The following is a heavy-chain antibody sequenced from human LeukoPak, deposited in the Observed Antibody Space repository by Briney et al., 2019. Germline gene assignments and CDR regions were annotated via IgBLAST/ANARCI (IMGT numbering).Heavy chain of an antibody. V-gene: IGHV1-2*06. CDR3: TRESGSYHGNDY. D-gene: IGHD1-26*01. CDR1: EYIFTGYY. Sequence: ASVRVSCAASEYIFTGYYMHWVRQAPGQGLEWMVRINPNNGATNYAQKFQGTVTITGDTSINTAYMELSRLRSNDTAVYYCTRESGSYHGNDYWGQGTLVTVSS. CDR2: INPNNGAT. J-gene: IGHJ4*02.